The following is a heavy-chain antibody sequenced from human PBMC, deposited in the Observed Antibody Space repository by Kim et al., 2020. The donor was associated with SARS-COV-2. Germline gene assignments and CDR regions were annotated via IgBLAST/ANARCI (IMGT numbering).Heavy chain of an antibody. V-gene: IGHV3-30*18. Sequence: GGSLRLSCAASGFTFSSYGMHWIRQAPGKGLEWVAVIASDGSSRYYADSVKGRFTISRENSKNTLFLQMNSLRVEDTALYYCAKDRPEDIVATIPCDASGIWGQGTLVTVPS. CDR1: GFTFSSYG. CDR2: IASDGSSR. CDR3: AKDRPEDIVATIPCDASGI. D-gene: IGHD5-12*01. J-gene: IGHJ3*02.